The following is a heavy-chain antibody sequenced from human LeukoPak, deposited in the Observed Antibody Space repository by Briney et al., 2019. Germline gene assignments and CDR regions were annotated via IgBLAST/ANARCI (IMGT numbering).Heavy chain of an antibody. CDR2: IYSGGST. D-gene: IGHD1-1*01. CDR3: ARGVPTGIDYFDY. CDR1: GFTVSSNY. V-gene: IGHV3-66*01. J-gene: IGHJ4*02. Sequence: SGGSLRLSCAASGFTVSSNYMSWVRQAPGKGLEWVSVIYSGGSTYYADSVKGRFTISRDNSKNTLYLQMNSLRAEDTAVYYCARGVPTGIDYFDYWGQGTLVTVSS.